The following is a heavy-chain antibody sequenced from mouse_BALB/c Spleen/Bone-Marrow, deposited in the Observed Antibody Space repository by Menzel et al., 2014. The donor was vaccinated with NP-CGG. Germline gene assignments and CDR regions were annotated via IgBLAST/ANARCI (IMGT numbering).Heavy chain of an antibody. J-gene: IGHJ3*01. V-gene: IGHV2-6-2*01. CDR3: ARHEHDYGFAY. Sequence: VHLVESGPDLVAPSQSLSITCTVSGLSLTSYGVHWVRQPPGKGLEWLVAIWSDGSTTYNSALKSRLSISKDNSKSQVFLKMNSLQTDDSAMYYCARHEHDYGFAYWGQGTLVTVSA. D-gene: IGHD2-4*01. CDR2: IWSDGST. CDR1: GLSLTSYG.